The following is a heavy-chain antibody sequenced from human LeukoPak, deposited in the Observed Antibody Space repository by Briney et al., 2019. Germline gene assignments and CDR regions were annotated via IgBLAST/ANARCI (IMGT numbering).Heavy chain of an antibody. J-gene: IGHJ4*02. V-gene: IGHV3-30*03. D-gene: IGHD7-27*01. CDR2: ISYDGSNK. CDR1: GFTFSSYG. Sequence: GGSLRLSYAASGFTFSSYGMHWVRQAPGKGLEWVAVISYDGSNKYYADSVKGRFTISRDDSKSTLFLQMNSLRAEDTAVYYCARDFSGDYYFDYWGQGTLVTVSS. CDR3: ARDFSGDYYFDY.